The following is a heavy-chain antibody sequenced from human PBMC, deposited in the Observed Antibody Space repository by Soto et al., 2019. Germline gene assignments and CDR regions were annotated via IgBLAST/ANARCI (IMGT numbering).Heavy chain of an antibody. D-gene: IGHD6-13*01. V-gene: IGHV1-18*01. CDR3: ARDEAHFDRSSWSFPAPHGMDV. CDR2: ISAYSGNT. Sequence: GASVKVSCKDSGYTFTSYGMSWVRQAPGQGLAWMGWISAYSGNTNYAQKLQGRVTMTTDTSTSTAYMELRSLRFDDTAVYYCARDEAHFDRSSWSFPAPHGMDVWGQGTTVTVSS. J-gene: IGHJ6*02. CDR1: GYTFTSYG.